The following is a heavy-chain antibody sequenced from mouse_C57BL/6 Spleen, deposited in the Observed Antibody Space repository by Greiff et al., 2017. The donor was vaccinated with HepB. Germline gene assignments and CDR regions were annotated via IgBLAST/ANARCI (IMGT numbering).Heavy chain of an antibody. CDR2: ISSGGSYT. V-gene: IGHV5-6*02. D-gene: IGHD2-4*01. J-gene: IGHJ4*01. CDR1: GFTFSSYG. CDR3: ARRDYDYAMDY. Sequence: EVKLQESGGDLVKPGGSLKLSCAASGFTFSSYGMSWVRQTPDKRLEWVATISSGGSYTYYPDSVKGRFTISRDNAKNTLYLQMSSLKSEDTAMYYCARRDYDYAMDYWGQGTSVTVSS.